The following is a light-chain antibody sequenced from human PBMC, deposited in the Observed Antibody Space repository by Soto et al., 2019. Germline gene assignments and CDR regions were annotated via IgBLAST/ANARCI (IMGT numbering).Light chain of an antibody. Sequence: EIKLTQSPGTLSVSPGERATLSCRASQSVSSYLAWYQQKPGQAPRLLIYDASNRATGIPARFSGSGSGTDFTLTISSLEPEDFAVYYCQQRSNWLPITFGQGTLLEIK. CDR1: QSVSSY. V-gene: IGKV3-11*01. CDR2: DAS. CDR3: QQRSNWLPIT. J-gene: IGKJ5*01.